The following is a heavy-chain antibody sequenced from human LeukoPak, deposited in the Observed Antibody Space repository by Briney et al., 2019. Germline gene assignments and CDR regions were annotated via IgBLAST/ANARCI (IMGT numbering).Heavy chain of an antibody. D-gene: IGHD6-19*01. CDR3: ARSVAGFDY. CDR1: GFILNNYW. Sequence: GGSLRLSCAASGFILNNYWMSWVRQALGKGLEWVANIKKDGSERYYVDSVKGQFTISRDNAKNSLYLQMNSLRAEETAVYYCARSVAGFDYWGQGNLVTVSS. J-gene: IGHJ4*02. V-gene: IGHV3-7*01. CDR2: IKKDGSER.